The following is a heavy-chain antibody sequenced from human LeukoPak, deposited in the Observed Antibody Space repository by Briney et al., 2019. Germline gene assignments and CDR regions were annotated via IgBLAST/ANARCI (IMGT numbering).Heavy chain of an antibody. CDR1: GYTFTSYY. CDR3: ARVWGRAAAAPFDY. Sequence: ASVKVSCKASGYTFTSYYMHWVRQAPGQGLEWMGIINPSGGSTSYAQKFQGRVTITRDTSASTAYMELSSLRSEDTAVYYCARVWGRAAAAPFDYWGQGTLVTVSS. V-gene: IGHV1-46*01. CDR2: INPSGGST. D-gene: IGHD6-13*01. J-gene: IGHJ4*02.